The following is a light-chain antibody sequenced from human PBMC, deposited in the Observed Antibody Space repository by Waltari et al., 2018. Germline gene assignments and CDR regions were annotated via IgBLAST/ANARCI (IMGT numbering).Light chain of an antibody. Sequence: VVTQSPDSVAVYRGERATLYCRSSQSVFYGSKRKNYLAWYQQKLGQPPKLLIYWASSRESGVPDRFSGSGSETDFTLTISSLQAEDVAVYYCQQYYSTPPLTFGGGTKVEIK. J-gene: IGKJ4*01. CDR1: QSVFYGSKRKNY. CDR3: QQYYSTPPLT. CDR2: WAS. V-gene: IGKV4-1*01.